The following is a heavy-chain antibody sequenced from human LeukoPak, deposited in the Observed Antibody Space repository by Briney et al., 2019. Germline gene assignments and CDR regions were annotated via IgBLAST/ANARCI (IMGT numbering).Heavy chain of an antibody. CDR1: GYTFTSYG. CDR3: ARDRVGSGWPRPYYFEI. CDR2: ISAYNANT. D-gene: IGHD6-19*01. Sequence: ASVKVSCKASGYTFTSYGISWVRQAPGQGLEWMGWISAYNANTNYAQKLQGRVTMTTDTSTSTAYMELRSLRSDDTAVYYCARDRVGSGWPRPYYFEIWGKGTLVTVSS. J-gene: IGHJ4*02. V-gene: IGHV1-18*01.